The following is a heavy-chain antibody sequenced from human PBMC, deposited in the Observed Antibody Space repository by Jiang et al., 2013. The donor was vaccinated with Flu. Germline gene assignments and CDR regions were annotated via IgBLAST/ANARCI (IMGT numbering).Heavy chain of an antibody. J-gene: IGHJ5*02. V-gene: IGHV7-4-1*02. Sequence: FTTYAMNWVRQAPGQGLEWMGWINTNTGNPTYAQGFTGRFVFSLDTSVSTAYLQISSLKAEDTAVYYCARDPNYYDSSDFFDPWGQGTLVTVSS. CDR1: FTTYA. CDR2: INTNTGNP. D-gene: IGHD3-22*01. CDR3: ARDPNYYDSSDFFDP.